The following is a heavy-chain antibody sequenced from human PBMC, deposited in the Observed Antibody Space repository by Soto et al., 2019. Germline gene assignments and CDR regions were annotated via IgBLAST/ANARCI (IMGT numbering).Heavy chain of an antibody. CDR2: IIPIFGTA. V-gene: IGHV1-69*13. D-gene: IGHD3-22*01. Sequence: ASVKVSCKASGGTFSSYAISWVRQAPGQGLEWMGGIIPIFGTANYAQKFQGRVTITADESTSTAYMELSSLRSEDTAVYYCARDPVYYYDSSGYIPNWFDPWGQGTLVTVSS. CDR1: GGTFSSYA. CDR3: ARDPVYYYDSSGYIPNWFDP. J-gene: IGHJ5*02.